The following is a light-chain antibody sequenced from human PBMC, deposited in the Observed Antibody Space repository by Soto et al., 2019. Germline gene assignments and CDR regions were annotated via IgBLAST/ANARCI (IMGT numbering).Light chain of an antibody. Sequence: QSAVTQPASGCGSPGQSITISCTGTSSDVGAYNFVSWYRQHPGKAPKLIIYNVSDRPSGVSNRFSGSKAANTASLTISGLQAEDEGDYYCTSSTSRGTYGFGTGTKVTVL. V-gene: IGLV2-14*03. CDR2: NVS. J-gene: IGLJ1*01. CDR1: SSDVGAYNF. CDR3: TSSTSRGTYG.